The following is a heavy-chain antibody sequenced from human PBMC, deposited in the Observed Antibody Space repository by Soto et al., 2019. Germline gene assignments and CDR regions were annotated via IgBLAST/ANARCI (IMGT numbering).Heavy chain of an antibody. V-gene: IGHV4-59*01. D-gene: IGHD5-12*01. CDR2: IYYSGST. Sequence: SETLSLTCTVSGGSISIYYWSWIRQPPGKGLEWIGYIYYSGSTNYNPSLKSRVTISVDTSKNQFSLKLSSVTAADTAVYYCARGKGGYDTNWGQGTLVTVSS. CDR1: GGSISIYY. CDR3: ARGKGGYDTN. J-gene: IGHJ4*02.